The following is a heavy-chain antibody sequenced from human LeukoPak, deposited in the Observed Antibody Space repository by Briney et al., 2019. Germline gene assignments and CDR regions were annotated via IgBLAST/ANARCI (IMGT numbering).Heavy chain of an antibody. J-gene: IGHJ4*02. CDR1: GFTFNTYA. CDR2: ISYDGSNE. CDR3: ARSPEGVRILGIDH. D-gene: IGHD2/OR15-2a*01. V-gene: IGHV3-30-3*01. Sequence: PGRSLRLSCAASGFTFNTYAMNWVRQAPGKGLEWVAVISYDGSNEEYAESVRGRFTISRDNSNNMVFLQMNSLRNGDTAVYFCARSPEGVRILGIDHWGQGTLVTVSS.